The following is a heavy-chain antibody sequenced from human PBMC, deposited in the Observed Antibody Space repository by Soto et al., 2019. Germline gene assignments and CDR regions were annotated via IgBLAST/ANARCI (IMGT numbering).Heavy chain of an antibody. CDR3: ARDWFDA. V-gene: IGHV3-7*01. CDR2: MKKDGSQK. Sequence: GGSLRLSCVASGFTFSNYWLSWVRQPPGKGLEWVANMKKDGSQKYYVDSVKARYTISRDNARNALYLQMDGLRVEDTAVYDCARDWFDAWGQGTLVTVSS. CDR1: GFTFSNYW. J-gene: IGHJ5*02.